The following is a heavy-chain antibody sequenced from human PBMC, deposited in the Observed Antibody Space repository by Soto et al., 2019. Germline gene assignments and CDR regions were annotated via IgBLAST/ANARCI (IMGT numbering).Heavy chain of an antibody. V-gene: IGHV4-31*03. CDR3: ARDRLSRLPKTFGGYYYGMDV. D-gene: IGHD2-2*01. Sequence: PSETLSLTCTVSGGSISSGGYYWSWIRQHPGKGLEWIGYIYYSGSTYYNPSLKSRVTISVDTSKNQFSLKLSSVTAADTAVYYCARDRLSRLPKTFGGYYYGMDVWGQGTTVTVSS. CDR1: GGSISSGGYY. CDR2: IYYSGST. J-gene: IGHJ6*02.